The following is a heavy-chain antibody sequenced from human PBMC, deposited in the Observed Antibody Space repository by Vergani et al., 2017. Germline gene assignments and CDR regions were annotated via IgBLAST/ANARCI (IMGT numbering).Heavy chain of an antibody. V-gene: IGHV3-48*01. CDR2: ISSSSSTI. J-gene: IGHJ4*02. Sequence: EVQLVESGGGLVQPGGSLRLSCAASGFTFSSYSMNWVRQAPGKGLEWVSYISSSSSTIYYADSVKGRFTISRDNAKNSLYLQMNSLRAEDTAVYYCAREGSIAALDYWGQGTLVTVSS. D-gene: IGHD6-6*01. CDR3: AREGSIAALDY. CDR1: GFTFSSYS.